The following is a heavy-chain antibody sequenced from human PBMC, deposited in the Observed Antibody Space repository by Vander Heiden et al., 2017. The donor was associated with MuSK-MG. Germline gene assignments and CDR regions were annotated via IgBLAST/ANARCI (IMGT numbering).Heavy chain of an antibody. CDR1: GGSISSYY. Sequence: QVQLQESGPGLVKPSETLSLTCTVSGGSISSYYWSWIRPPPGKGLEWIGYIYYSGSTNYNPSLKSRVTISVDTSKNQFSLKLSSVTAADTAVYYCARVGHYYGSGSYSYYMDAWGKGTTVTVSS. J-gene: IGHJ6*03. CDR3: ARVGHYYGSGSYSYYMDA. V-gene: IGHV4-59*01. D-gene: IGHD3-10*01. CDR2: IYYSGST.